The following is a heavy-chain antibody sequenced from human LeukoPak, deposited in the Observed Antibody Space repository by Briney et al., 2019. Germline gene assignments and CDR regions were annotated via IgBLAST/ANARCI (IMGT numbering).Heavy chain of an antibody. D-gene: IGHD3-16*02. Sequence: SQTLSLTCTVSGGSISSGDYYWSWIRQPPGKGLEWIGYIYYSGSTYYNPSLKSRVTISVDKSTNQFSLNLSSVTAADTAVYYCARGFLSTFDIWGQGTMVTVSS. CDR1: GGSISSGDYY. V-gene: IGHV4-30-4*01. CDR2: IYYSGST. J-gene: IGHJ3*02. CDR3: ARGFLSTFDI.